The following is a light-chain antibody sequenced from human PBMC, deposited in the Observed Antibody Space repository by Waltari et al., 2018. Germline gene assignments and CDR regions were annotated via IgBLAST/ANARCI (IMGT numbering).Light chain of an antibody. J-gene: IGKJ4*01. CDR2: WSS. CDR3: QHFYNSPFT. CDR1: QSVFFRPNSKNF. Sequence: DIVMTQFPDSLAVSLRERATINCKSSQSVFFRPNSKNFLSWFQQQPGQPPKLLISWSSTRDSAVPDRFSGVGSETDFTLTISSLHAEDVVLYYCQHFYNSPFTFGGGTKVEIK. V-gene: IGKV4-1*01.